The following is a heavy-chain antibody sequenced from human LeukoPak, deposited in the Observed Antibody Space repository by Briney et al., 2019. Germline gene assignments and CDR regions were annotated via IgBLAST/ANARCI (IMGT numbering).Heavy chain of an antibody. J-gene: IGHJ4*02. V-gene: IGHV4-59*01. Sequence: SETLSLTCTVSGGSISNYYWSWIRQPPGKGLEWIGYIYYSGSTNYNPSLKSRVTISVDTSKNQFSLKLSSVTAADTAVYYCARIYGDPRGPFDYWGQGTLVTVSS. CDR3: ARIYGDPRGPFDY. D-gene: IGHD4-17*01. CDR1: GGSISNYY. CDR2: IYYSGST.